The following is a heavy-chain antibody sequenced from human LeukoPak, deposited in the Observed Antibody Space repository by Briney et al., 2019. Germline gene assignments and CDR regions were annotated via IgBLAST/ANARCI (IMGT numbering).Heavy chain of an antibody. CDR2: MNPNSGNT. CDR1: GYTFTSYD. Sequence: ASVKVSCKASGYTFTSYDINWVRQATGQGLEWMGWMNPNSGNTGYAQKFQGRVTMTKNTSISTAYMELSSLRSEDTAVYYCARDQPPPDIVVVPAAMTAFDIWGQGTMVTVSS. J-gene: IGHJ3*02. V-gene: IGHV1-8*01. D-gene: IGHD2-2*01. CDR3: ARDQPPPDIVVVPAAMTAFDI.